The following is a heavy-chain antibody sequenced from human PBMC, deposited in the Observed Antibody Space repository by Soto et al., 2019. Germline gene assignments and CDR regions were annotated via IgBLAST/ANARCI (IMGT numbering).Heavy chain of an antibody. CDR3: ARDREAGYNLYYGMDV. Sequence: PSETLSLTCSVSGADINTYSWTWIRQPAGKGLEWIGRIYTSASINYNPSLKGRVTLSVDTSTNQVSLRLASVTAADTAIYYCARDREAGYNLYYGMDVWGQGTTVTVSS. D-gene: IGHD5-12*01. V-gene: IGHV4-4*07. J-gene: IGHJ6*02. CDR1: GADINTYS. CDR2: IYTSASI.